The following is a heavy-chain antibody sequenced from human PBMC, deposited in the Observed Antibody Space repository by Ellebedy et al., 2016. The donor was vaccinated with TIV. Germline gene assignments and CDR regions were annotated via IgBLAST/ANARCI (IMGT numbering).Heavy chain of an antibody. D-gene: IGHD4-11*01. V-gene: IGHV5-51*01. CDR1: GYSFASYW. J-gene: IGHJ4*02. CDR2: LHPDDSET. Sequence: GESLKISCQGSGYSFASYWIGWVRQMPGKGLEWMGVLHPDDSETRYSPSFHGQVTISADKSISTAYLQWRSLKASDTAMYYCARGSRVLAATNTFYWGQGTLVTVSS. CDR3: ARGSRVLAATNTFY.